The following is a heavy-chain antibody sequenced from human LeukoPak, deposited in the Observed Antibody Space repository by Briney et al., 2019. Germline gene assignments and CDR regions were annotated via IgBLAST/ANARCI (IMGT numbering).Heavy chain of an antibody. J-gene: IGHJ4*02. V-gene: IGHV4-31*03. CDR2: IYCSGST. CDR1: GGSISSGGYY. CDR3: ARDSSSYGYYYFDY. Sequence: SETLSLACTVSGGSISSGGYYWSWIRQHPGKGLEWIGYIYCSGSTYYNPSLKSRVTISVDTSKNQFSLKLSSVTAADTAVYYCARDSSSYGYYYFDYWGQGTLVTVSS. D-gene: IGHD5-18*01.